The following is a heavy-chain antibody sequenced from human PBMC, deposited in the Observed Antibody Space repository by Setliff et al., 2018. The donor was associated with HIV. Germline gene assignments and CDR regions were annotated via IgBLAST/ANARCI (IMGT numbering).Heavy chain of an antibody. D-gene: IGHD4-17*01. CDR2: IAPSSGGI. V-gene: IGHV1-46*01. J-gene: IGHJ4*02. Sequence: ASVKVSCKASGYTSTSYILHWVRQAAGQGLEWVGRIAPSSGGIHYAQKFEGRVTMTTDTSTGTAYMELRSLRSDDTAVYYCARLLTRYDSGNDYGEYEDFDYWGQGTLVTVS. CDR1: GYTSTSYI. CDR3: ARLLTRYDSGNDYGEYEDFDY.